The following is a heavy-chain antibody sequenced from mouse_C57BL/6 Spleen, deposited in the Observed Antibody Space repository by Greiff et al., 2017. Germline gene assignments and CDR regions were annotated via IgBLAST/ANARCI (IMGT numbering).Heavy chain of an antibody. CDR3: TRGEGDGISFFGY. D-gene: IGHD1-3*01. Sequence: QVQLKESGAELVRPGASVTLSCKASGYTFTDYEMHWVKQTPVHGLEWIGAIDPETGGTAYNQKFKGKAILTADKSSSTAYMELRSLTAEDSAVYYWTRGEGDGISFFGYWGQGTTLTVSS. CDR1: GYTFTDYE. V-gene: IGHV1-15*01. J-gene: IGHJ2*01. CDR2: IDPETGGT.